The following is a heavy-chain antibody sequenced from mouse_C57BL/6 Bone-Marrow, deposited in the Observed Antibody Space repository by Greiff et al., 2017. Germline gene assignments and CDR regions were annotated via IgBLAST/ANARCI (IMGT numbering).Heavy chain of an antibody. Sequence: QVQLKESGAELVRPGTSVKVSCKASGYAFTNYLIEWVKQRPGQGLEWIGVINPGSGGTNYNEKFKGKATLTADKSSSTAYMQLSSLTSDDSAVYFCARYDDYAMDYWGQGTSVTVSS. J-gene: IGHJ4*01. CDR2: INPGSGGT. CDR3: ARYDDYAMDY. CDR1: GYAFTNYL. D-gene: IGHD2-3*01. V-gene: IGHV1-54*03.